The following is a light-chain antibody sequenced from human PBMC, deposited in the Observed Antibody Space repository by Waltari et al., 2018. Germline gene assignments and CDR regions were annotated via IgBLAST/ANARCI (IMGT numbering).Light chain of an antibody. J-gene: IGLJ2*01. CDR2: EVS. Sequence: QSALTQPPSASGSPGQSVTISCTGTNSDIGASKYVSWYQQHPGRAPKLLIYEVSKWPSGVPDRFSGSKSGNTASLTVSGLQAEDEADYYCSSYAGSDIVLFGGGTKLTVL. CDR3: SSYAGSDIVL. V-gene: IGLV2-8*01. CDR1: NSDIGASKY.